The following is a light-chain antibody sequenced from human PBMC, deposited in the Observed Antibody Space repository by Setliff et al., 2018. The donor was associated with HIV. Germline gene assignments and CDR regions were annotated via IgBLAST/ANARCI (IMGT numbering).Light chain of an antibody. Sequence: QSALAQPPSASGSPGQSVTISCTGTSGDVGGYDYVSWYQQHPGKAPKLIIYDVSDRPSGVSNRFSGSKSGNTASLTISGLQAEDEADYYCSSYTTISTYVFGTGTKVTVL. J-gene: IGLJ1*01. CDR1: SGDVGGYDY. CDR3: SSYTTISTYV. CDR2: DVS. V-gene: IGLV2-14*01.